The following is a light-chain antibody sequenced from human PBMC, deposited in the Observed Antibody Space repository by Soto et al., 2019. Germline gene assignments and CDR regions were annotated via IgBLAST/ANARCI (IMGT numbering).Light chain of an antibody. CDR1: NSDVGGYDF. CDR2: EVN. Sequence: QSVLTQPPSASGSPGQSVTISCTGTNSDVGGYDFVSWYQQQPGKAPKLMIYEVNKRPSGVPDRFSGSKSGNTASLTVSGLQAEDEASYYCSSFAGSNNVLFGGGTKLTVL. V-gene: IGLV2-8*01. J-gene: IGLJ3*02. CDR3: SSFAGSNNVL.